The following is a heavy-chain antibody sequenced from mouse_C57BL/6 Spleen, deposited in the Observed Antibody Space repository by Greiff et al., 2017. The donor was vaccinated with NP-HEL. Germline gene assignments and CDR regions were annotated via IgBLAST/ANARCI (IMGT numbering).Heavy chain of an antibody. Sequence: QVQLKESGPELVKPGASVKISCKASGYSFTSYYIHWVKQRPGQGLEWIGWIYPGSGNTKYNEKFKGKATLTADTSSSTAYMQLSSLTSEDSAVYYCAPSTMVTTGDYWGQGTTLTVSS. J-gene: IGHJ2*01. V-gene: IGHV1-66*01. CDR3: APSTMVTTGDY. CDR2: IYPGSGNT. D-gene: IGHD2-2*01. CDR1: GYSFTSYY.